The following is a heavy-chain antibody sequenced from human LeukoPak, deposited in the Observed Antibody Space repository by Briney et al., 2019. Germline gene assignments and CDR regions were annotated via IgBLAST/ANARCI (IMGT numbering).Heavy chain of an antibody. CDR3: ARPVGNFWSRGPGFPNNWFDP. CDR1: GYSFTSYW. D-gene: IGHD3-3*01. J-gene: IGHJ5*02. CDR2: IYPGDSDT. V-gene: IGHV5-51*01. Sequence: KLGESLKISCKGSGYSFTSYWIGWVRQMPGKGLEWMGIIYPGDSDTRYSPSFQGQVTISADKSISTAYLQWSSLKASDTAMYCCARPVGNFWSRGPGFPNNWFDPWGQGTLVTVSS.